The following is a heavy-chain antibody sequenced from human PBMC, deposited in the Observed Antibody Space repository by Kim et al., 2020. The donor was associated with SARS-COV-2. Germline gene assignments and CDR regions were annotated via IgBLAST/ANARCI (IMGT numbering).Heavy chain of an antibody. CDR3: ARDPGGYLTPYYFDY. CDR2: ITSSGSTM. Sequence: GGSLRLSCADSGFTFSSYSMNWVRQAPGKGLEWVSYITSSGSTMFYADSVKGRFTISRDNAKNSLYLQMNNLRDEDTAVYYCARDPGGYLTPYYFDYWGQGTLVTVSS. CDR1: GFTFSSYS. J-gene: IGHJ4*02. D-gene: IGHD1-1*01. V-gene: IGHV3-48*02.